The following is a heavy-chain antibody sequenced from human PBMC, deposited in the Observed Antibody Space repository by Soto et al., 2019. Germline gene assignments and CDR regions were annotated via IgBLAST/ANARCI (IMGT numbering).Heavy chain of an antibody. CDR2: ISGGGGST. V-gene: IGHV3-23*01. Sequence: PGGSLRLSCAASGFNLNNAWVSWVRQAPGKGLEWIGHISGGGGSTYYADSVKGRFTISRDNSKNTLYLQMNSLRAEDTAVYYCAAPQRNTWNYYFDYWGQGTLVTVSS. CDR1: GFNLNNAW. J-gene: IGHJ4*02. CDR3: AAPQRNTWNYYFDY. D-gene: IGHD1-1*01.